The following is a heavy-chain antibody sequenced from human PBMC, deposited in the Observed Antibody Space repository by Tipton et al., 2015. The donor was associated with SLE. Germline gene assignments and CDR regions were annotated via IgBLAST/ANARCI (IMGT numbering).Heavy chain of an antibody. CDR1: GYTFTSYA. CDR3: AKDINPEMATISGAFDI. V-gene: IGHV1-69*05. CDR2: IIPIFGTA. J-gene: IGHJ3*02. Sequence: QLVQSGAEVKKPGASVKVSCKASGYTFTSYAISWVRQAPGQGLEWMGGIIPIFGTANYAQKFQGRVTITTDESTSTAYMELSSLRSEDTAVYYCAKDINPEMATISGAFDIWGQGTMVTVSS. D-gene: IGHD5-24*01.